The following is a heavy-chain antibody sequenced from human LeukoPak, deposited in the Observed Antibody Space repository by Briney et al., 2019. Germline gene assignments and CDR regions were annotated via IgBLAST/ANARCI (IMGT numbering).Heavy chain of an antibody. J-gene: IGHJ6*02. V-gene: IGHV1-46*01. Sequence: ASVTVSCKASGYTFTSYYMHWVRQAPGQGLEWMGIINPSGGSTSYAQKFQGRVTMTRDTSTSTVYMELSSLRSEDTAVYYCARDSTYYDFWSGYPSRPTYYYYYGMDVWGQGTTVTVSS. D-gene: IGHD3-3*01. CDR1: GYTFTSYY. CDR2: INPSGGST. CDR3: ARDSTYYDFWSGYPSRPTYYYYYGMDV.